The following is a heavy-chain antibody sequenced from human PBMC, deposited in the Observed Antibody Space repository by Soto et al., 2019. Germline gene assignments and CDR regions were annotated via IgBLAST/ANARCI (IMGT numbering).Heavy chain of an antibody. J-gene: IGHJ4*02. CDR1: GYTFTSYG. D-gene: IGHD3-16*01. CDR2: ISAYNGNT. V-gene: IGHV1-18*04. CDR3: AREVGGGRQYYFDS. Sequence: ASVKFSCKASGYTFTSYGISWVRQAPGQGLECMGWISAYNGNTNYAQKLQGRVTMTTXTXXSXXXMXLXXLRXDGTAVYYCAREVGGGRQYYFDSWGLGTLVTVSS.